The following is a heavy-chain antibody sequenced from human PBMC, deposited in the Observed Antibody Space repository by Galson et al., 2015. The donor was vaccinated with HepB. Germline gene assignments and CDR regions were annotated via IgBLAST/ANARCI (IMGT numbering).Heavy chain of an antibody. CDR2: ISYDGSNK. V-gene: IGHV3-30*18. J-gene: IGHJ4*02. CDR3: AKEYDSSTYYYYFDY. CDR1: GFTFSSYG. Sequence: SLRLSCAASGFTFSSYGMHWVRQAPGKGLEWVAIISYDGSNKYYADSVKGRFTISRDNSKNTLYLQMNSLRAEDTAVYYCAKEYDSSTYYYYFDYWGQGTQVTVSS. D-gene: IGHD3-22*01.